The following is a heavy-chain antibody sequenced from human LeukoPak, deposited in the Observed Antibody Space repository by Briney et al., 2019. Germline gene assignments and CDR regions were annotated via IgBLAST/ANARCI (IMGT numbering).Heavy chain of an antibody. D-gene: IGHD3-10*01. CDR3: ARSRVWFGELLYSDWFDP. CDR2: VSYDGSNK. J-gene: IGHJ5*02. CDR1: GFTFSSFA. Sequence: PGGSLRPSCAASGFTFSSFAMHWVRQAPGKGLEWVAVVSYDGSNKYYADSVKGRFTISRDNSKNTLYLQMNSLRAEDTAVYYCARSRVWFGELLYSDWFDPWGQGTLVTVSS. V-gene: IGHV3-30*04.